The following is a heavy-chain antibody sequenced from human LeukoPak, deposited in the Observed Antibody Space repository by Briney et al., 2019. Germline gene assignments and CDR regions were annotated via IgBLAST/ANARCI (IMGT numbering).Heavy chain of an antibody. CDR2: IIPIFGIA. CDR3: ATSEGCGGDCYTSKGRGTGY. V-gene: IGHV1-69*04. D-gene: IGHD2-21*02. CDR1: GGTFSSYA. Sequence: SVKVSCKASGGTFSSYAISWVRQAPGQGLEWMGRIIPIFGIANYAQKFQGRVTITADKSTSTAYMELSSLRSEDTAVYYCATSEGCGGDCYTSKGRGTGYWGQGTLVTVSS. J-gene: IGHJ4*02.